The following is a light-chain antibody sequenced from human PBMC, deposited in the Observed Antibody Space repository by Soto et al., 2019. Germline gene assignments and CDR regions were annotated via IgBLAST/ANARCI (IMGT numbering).Light chain of an antibody. CDR2: GAF. CDR3: QQYGSSPVT. CDR1: QSVSSSY. Sequence: EIVLTQSPGTLSLSPGERATLSCRASQSVSSSYLAWYQQKPGQAPRLLIYGAFSRATGIPDRFSGSESGTDFTLTISSMEPEEFAVYYCQQYGSSPVTFGQGTKVEIK. J-gene: IGKJ1*01. V-gene: IGKV3-20*01.